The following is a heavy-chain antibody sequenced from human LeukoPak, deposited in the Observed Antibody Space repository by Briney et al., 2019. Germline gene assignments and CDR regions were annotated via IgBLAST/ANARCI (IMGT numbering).Heavy chain of an antibody. Sequence: PGGSLRLSCAASGFTFSSYTMNWVRQAPGKGLEWVASISTTSSAIYYADSVKGRFTISRDNAKNSLYLQMNSLRDEDTAVYYCASSRRYDYWGQGTTVTVSS. D-gene: IGHD4-17*01. J-gene: IGHJ4*03. CDR3: ASSRRYDY. CDR1: GFTFSSYT. V-gene: IGHV3-48*02. CDR2: ISTTSSAI.